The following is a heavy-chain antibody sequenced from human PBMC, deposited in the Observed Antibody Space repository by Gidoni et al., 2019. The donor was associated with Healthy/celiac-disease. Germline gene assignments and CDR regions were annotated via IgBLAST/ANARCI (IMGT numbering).Heavy chain of an antibody. Sequence: EVQLVQSGAAVKKPGASLQISCKGSGYSFTSSWIGWVRQMPGKGLEWMGIIYPGDSDTRYSPSFQGQVTISADKSISTAYLQWSSLKASDTAMYYCARRIEYSSSSDAFDIWGQGTMVTVSS. V-gene: IGHV5-51*01. CDR1: GYSFTSSW. CDR3: ARRIEYSSSSDAFDI. CDR2: IYPGDSDT. D-gene: IGHD6-6*01. J-gene: IGHJ3*02.